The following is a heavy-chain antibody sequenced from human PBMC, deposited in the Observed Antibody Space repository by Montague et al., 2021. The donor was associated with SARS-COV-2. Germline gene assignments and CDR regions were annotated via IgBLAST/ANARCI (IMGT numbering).Heavy chain of an antibody. Sequence: SLRLSCAVSGFTFDDYGMSWVRQAPGKGLERVSGISRSGDSTAYGDSVKGRLTISRDNAKNSLYLQMNSLRVEDTAFYHCSRGGGMIREVVDFWGQGILVSVSS. V-gene: IGHV3-20*01. CDR1: GFTFDDYG. CDR2: ISRSGDST. D-gene: IGHD3-10*01. CDR3: SRGGGMIREVVDF. J-gene: IGHJ4*02.